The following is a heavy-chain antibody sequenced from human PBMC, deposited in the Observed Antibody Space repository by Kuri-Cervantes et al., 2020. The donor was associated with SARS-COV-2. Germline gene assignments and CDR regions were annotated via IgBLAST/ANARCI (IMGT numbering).Heavy chain of an antibody. CDR3: AREAGGYHGYYYGMDV. V-gene: IGHV3-9*01. CDR1: GFSFDDYA. Sequence: GGSLRLSCAASGFSFDDYAMHWVRQVPGQGLEWVSRISWNGGSIGYAVSVKGRFTISRDNAKNMLFLQMNSPRAEDTAVYYCAREAGGYHGYYYGMDVWGQGTTVTVSS. D-gene: IGHD5-18*01. CDR2: ISWNGGSI. J-gene: IGHJ6*02.